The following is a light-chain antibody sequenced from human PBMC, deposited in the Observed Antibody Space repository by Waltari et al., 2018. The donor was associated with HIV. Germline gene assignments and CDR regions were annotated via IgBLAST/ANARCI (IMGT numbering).Light chain of an antibody. J-gene: IGKJ2*01. CDR3: YNHTTTTAIYT. Sequence: EIVLTQSPATLSLSPGERATLSCRASQSVNRYLTWYPHNPGQAPTRLIYEASNRATDIQARFRGSGCGTDFSLTISSLEPEDFAVYYFYNHTTTTAIYTFGQGTKLEI. CDR2: EAS. CDR1: QSVNRY. V-gene: IGKV3-11*01.